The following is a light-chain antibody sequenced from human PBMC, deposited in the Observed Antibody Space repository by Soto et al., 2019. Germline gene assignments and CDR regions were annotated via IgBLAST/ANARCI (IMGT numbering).Light chain of an antibody. CDR2: DAS. CDR1: QSVTNY. CDR3: HQYNNWPPMYT. Sequence: EIVLTQSPATLSLSPGDRATLSCRASQSVTNYLAWYQQRPGQAPRLLIYDASNRATGIPDRFSGSGSGTDFTLTISSLEPEDFAVYYCHQYNNWPPMYTFGQGTKLDIK. J-gene: IGKJ2*01. V-gene: IGKV3-11*01.